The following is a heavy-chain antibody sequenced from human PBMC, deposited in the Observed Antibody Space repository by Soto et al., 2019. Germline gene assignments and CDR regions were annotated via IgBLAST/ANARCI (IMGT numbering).Heavy chain of an antibody. CDR3: ARGGELVLPKFYYFDY. J-gene: IGHJ4*02. D-gene: IGHD2-2*01. CDR2: INPSSGGT. CDR1: GYTFTGYY. Sequence: QVQLVQSGAEVKKPGASVKVSCKASGYTFTGYYMHWVRQAPGQGLEWMGWINPSSGGTNYAQKFQGWVTMTRDTSISTAYMELSRLRSEDTAVYYCARGGELVLPKFYYFDYWGQGTLVTVSS. V-gene: IGHV1-2*04.